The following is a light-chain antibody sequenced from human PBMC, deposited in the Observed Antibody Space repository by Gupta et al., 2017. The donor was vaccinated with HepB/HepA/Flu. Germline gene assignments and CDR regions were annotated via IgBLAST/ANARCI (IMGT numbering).Light chain of an antibody. V-gene: IGLV1-51*01. CDR3: GTWDSSRSGDV. CDR1: SSNIGSTY. Sequence: QSVLTQPHSVPAAPGQKVTISRSGRSSNIGSTYISWYQQLPGTAPKLLIYDNNRRPSGIPERFSGSKSATSATMGITGLQAGEEADYYCGTWDSSRSGDVFGGGTKLTVL. CDR2: DNN. J-gene: IGLJ7*01.